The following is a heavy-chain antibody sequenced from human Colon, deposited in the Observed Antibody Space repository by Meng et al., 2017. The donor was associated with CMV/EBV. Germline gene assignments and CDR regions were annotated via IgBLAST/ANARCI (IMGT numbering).Heavy chain of an antibody. CDR2: IRYDGGKK. CDR3: ATVAGGGYFGH. CDR1: GFTFSSCG. J-gene: IGHJ4*02. D-gene: IGHD3-16*01. V-gene: IGHV3-30*02. Sequence: WAGPGFTFSSCGMHWVRQAPGRGLEWVAFIRYDGGKKDYADYVEGRFTISRDNSKNTLDLQMNSLRVEDTAVYYCATVAGGGYFGHWGQGTRVTVSS.